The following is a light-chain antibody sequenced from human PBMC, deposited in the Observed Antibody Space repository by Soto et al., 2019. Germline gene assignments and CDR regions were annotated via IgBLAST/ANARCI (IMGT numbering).Light chain of an antibody. V-gene: IGKV1-5*03. CDR1: QSVNSW. J-gene: IGKJ3*01. CDR3: QQYNSYSLFT. CDR2: KAS. Sequence: DIQMTQSPSTLSASVGDRVIITCLASQSVNSWLAWYQQKPGRAPKLLIYKASTLESGVPSRFSGSGSGTEFTLSIGSLQADDFATYCCQQYNSYSLFTFGPGATVDIK.